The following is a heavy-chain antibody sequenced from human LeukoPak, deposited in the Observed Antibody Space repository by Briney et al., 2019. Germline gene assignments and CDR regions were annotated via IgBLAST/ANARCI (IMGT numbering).Heavy chain of an antibody. CDR1: GFTFDDYG. J-gene: IGHJ4*02. D-gene: IGHD1-26*01. Sequence: RAGGSLRLSCAASGFTFDDYGMSWVRHAPGKGLEWGSGINWNGGSTGYADSVKGRFTIYRDNAKNSLYLQMNSLRAEDTALYYCASGGIYYGAAFDFWGQGTLVTVSS. CDR3: ASGGIYYGAAFDF. V-gene: IGHV3-20*04. CDR2: INWNGGST.